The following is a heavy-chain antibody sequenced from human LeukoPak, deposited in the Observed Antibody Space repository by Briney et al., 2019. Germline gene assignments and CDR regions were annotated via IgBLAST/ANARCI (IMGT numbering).Heavy chain of an antibody. J-gene: IGHJ1*01. Sequence: GASVKVSCKASGYTFTGYYMHWVRQAPGQGLERMGWINPNSGGTNYAQKFQGRVTMTRDTSISTAYMELSRLRSDDTAEYYCARPSSIAVAGTHFQHWGQGTLVTVSS. D-gene: IGHD6-19*01. V-gene: IGHV1-2*02. CDR3: ARPSSIAVAGTHFQH. CDR2: INPNSGGT. CDR1: GYTFTGYY.